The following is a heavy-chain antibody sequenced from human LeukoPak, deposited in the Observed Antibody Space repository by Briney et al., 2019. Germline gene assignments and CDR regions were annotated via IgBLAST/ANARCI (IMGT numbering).Heavy chain of an antibody. CDR3: ARVGTPFSGSYYLLDY. Sequence: GGSLRLSCVMSGFTFSSYSFHWVRHGPGKGLGWVADIWSHGREQYYADSVKGRFTISKDDSQNTVYLQMNALRADDTGLYCCARVGTPFSGSYYLLDYWGEGTLVTVSS. CDR1: GFTFSSYS. J-gene: IGHJ4*02. CDR2: IWSHGREQ. D-gene: IGHD1-26*01. V-gene: IGHV3-33*01.